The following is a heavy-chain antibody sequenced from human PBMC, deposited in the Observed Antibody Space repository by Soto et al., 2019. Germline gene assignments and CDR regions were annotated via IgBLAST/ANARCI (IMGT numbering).Heavy chain of an antibody. V-gene: IGHV3-30*18. CDR3: AKAFGTNWYEVAFDY. Sequence: GGSLRLSCAASGFTFSSYGMHWVCQAPGKGLEWVAVISYDGSNKYYADSVKGRFTISRDNSKNTLYLQMNSLRAEDTAMYYSAKAFGTNWYEVAFDYWGQGTLVTVSS. D-gene: IGHD1-1*01. J-gene: IGHJ4*02. CDR1: GFTFSSYG. CDR2: ISYDGSNK.